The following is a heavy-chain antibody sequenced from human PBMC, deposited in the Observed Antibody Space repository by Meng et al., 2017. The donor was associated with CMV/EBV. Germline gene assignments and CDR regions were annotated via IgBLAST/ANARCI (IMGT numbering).Heavy chain of an antibody. CDR2: INHSGST. V-gene: IGHV4-34*01. CDR1: GGSFSGYY. Sequence: SETLSLTCAVYGGSFSGYYWSWIRQPPGKGLEWIGEINHSGSTNYNPSLKSRVTISVDTSKNQFSLKLRSVTAADTAVYYCARDRIRYCSSTSCYSDLFDHWGQGTLVTVSS. J-gene: IGHJ5*02. D-gene: IGHD2-2*01. CDR3: ARDRIRYCSSTSCYSDLFDH.